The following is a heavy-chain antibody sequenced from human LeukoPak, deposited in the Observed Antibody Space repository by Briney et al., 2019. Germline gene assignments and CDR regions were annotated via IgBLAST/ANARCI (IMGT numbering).Heavy chain of an antibody. CDR2: IYWDDDK. CDR1: GFSLSSSGVS. Sequence: SGPALVKPTETLTLTCTFSGFSLSSSGVSVGWIRQTPGKALEWLALIYWDDDKRYSPSLKNRLTITKDTSKNQVVLIMTNMDPVDTATYYCAHRTDYWSQGTLVTVSP. CDR3: AHRTDY. V-gene: IGHV2-5*02. J-gene: IGHJ4*02.